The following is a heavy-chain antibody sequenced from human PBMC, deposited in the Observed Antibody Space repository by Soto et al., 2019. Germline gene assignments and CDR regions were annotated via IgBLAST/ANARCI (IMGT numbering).Heavy chain of an antibody. D-gene: IGHD6-13*01. CDR3: AREQQRIFDY. V-gene: IGHV4-59*01. CDR2: IYYSGST. CDR1: GGSISSYY. Sequence: SETLSLTCTVSGGSISSYYWSWIRQPPGKGLEWIGYIYYSGSTNYNPSLKSRVTISVDTSKNQFSLKLSSVTAADTAVYYCAREQQRIFDYWGQGTLVTVSS. J-gene: IGHJ4*02.